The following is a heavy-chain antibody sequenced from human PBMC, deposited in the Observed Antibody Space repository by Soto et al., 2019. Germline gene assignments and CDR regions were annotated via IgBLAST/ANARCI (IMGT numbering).Heavy chain of an antibody. V-gene: IGHV4-61*08. J-gene: IGHJ4*02. D-gene: IGHD6-19*01. CDR1: GGSVGSGGHY. Sequence: QVQLQESGPGLVKPSETLSLTCTVSGGSVGSGGHYWSWIRQPPGKVPEWIGYIHDSGTTNYVSSPKSRVSISADPSRNQFFLKVYSVTAADTAVYYCARGWDAGYWGQGTLVTVSS. CDR2: IHDSGTT. CDR3: ARGWDAGY.